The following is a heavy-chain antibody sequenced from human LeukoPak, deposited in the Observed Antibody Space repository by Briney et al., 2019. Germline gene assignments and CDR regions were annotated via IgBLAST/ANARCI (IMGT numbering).Heavy chain of an antibody. Sequence: ASVKVSCKASGYTFTSYYMHWVRQAPGQGLEWMGIINPSGGSTSYAQKFQGRVTMTRDTSTSTVYMELSSLRSEDTAVYYCARDLPYYYDSSGSWGIDYWGQGTLVTVSS. CDR1: GYTFTSYY. J-gene: IGHJ4*02. CDR2: INPSGGST. V-gene: IGHV1-46*01. D-gene: IGHD3-22*01. CDR3: ARDLPYYYDSSGSWGIDY.